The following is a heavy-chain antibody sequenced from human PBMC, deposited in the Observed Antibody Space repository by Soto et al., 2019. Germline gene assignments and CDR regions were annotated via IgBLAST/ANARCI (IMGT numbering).Heavy chain of an antibody. V-gene: IGHV1-46*03. J-gene: IGHJ4*02. D-gene: IGHD1-7*01. Sequence: PGESLKISCKGSGYSFSSYWIGWVRQMPGKGLEWMGVINPSGGSTSYAQKFQGRVTMTRDTSTSTVYMELSSLRSEDTAVYYCALELRSYFDYWGQGTLVTVSS. CDR1: GYSFSSYW. CDR2: INPSGGST. CDR3: ALELRSYFDY.